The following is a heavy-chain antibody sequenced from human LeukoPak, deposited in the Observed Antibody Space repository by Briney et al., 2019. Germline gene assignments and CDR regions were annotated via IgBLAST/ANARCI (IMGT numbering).Heavy chain of an antibody. J-gene: IGHJ3*02. CDR2: VYYSGST. Sequence: SETLSLTCSVSGGSLSSSYWSWIRQSPGRGLGWMGCVYYSGSTFYNPSLKSRVTISLDTSKNQFSLKLSSVTAADTAVYYCVREVRYYDSSGYFTKSDAFDIWGQGAMVTVSS. V-gene: IGHV4-59*01. CDR1: GGSLSSSY. CDR3: VREVRYYDSSGYFTKSDAFDI. D-gene: IGHD3-22*01.